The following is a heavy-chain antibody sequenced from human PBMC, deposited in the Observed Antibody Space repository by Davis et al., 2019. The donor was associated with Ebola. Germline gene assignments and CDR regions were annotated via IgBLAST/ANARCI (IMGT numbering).Heavy chain of an antibody. D-gene: IGHD3-10*01. J-gene: IGHJ4*02. CDR2: ISNGGRT. V-gene: IGHV4-59*02. Sequence: SETLSLTCSVSGGSVGSDYWSWIRQSPGKGLEWIAFISNGGRTIYNPSLRGRVTISIDTSKNQFSLKLSSVTAADTAVYYCARGRLLWFGELSVLFDYWGQGTLVTVSS. CDR3: ARGRLLWFGELSVLFDY. CDR1: GGSVGSDY.